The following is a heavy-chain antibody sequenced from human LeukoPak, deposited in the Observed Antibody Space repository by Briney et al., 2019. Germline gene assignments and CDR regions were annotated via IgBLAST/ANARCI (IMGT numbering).Heavy chain of an antibody. V-gene: IGHV4-34*01. Sequence: SETLSLTCAVYGGSFSGYYWSWIRQPPGKGLEWIGEINHSGSTNYNPSLKSRVTISVDTSKNQFSLKLSSVTAADTAVYYCARGAAATYWGQGTLVTVSS. CDR3: ARGAAATY. D-gene: IGHD6-13*01. CDR1: GGSFSGYY. J-gene: IGHJ4*02. CDR2: INHSGST.